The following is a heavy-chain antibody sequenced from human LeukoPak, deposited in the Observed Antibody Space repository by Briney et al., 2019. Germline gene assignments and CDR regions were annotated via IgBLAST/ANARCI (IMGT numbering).Heavy chain of an antibody. Sequence: SGGSLRLSCAASGFAFTNAWLNWVRQAPGKGLEWVGRIKAKIDGETIHYTAPVTGRFTISRDDSKNMVYLQMNSLKTEDTAVYYCTTIPLGYCSSATDFYKIDHWGQGVLVTVSS. V-gene: IGHV3-15*01. CDR3: TTIPLGYCSSATDFYKIDH. D-gene: IGHD2-2*01. J-gene: IGHJ5*02. CDR2: IKAKIDGETI. CDR1: GFAFTNAW.